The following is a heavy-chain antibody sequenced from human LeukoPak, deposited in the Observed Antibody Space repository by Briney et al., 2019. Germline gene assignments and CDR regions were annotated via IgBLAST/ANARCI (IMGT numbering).Heavy chain of an antibody. V-gene: IGHV1-18*04. CDR3: AREGSKDFWSGYYSDY. D-gene: IGHD3-3*01. Sequence: ASVKVSCKASGDTFIPYTFSWVRQAPGQGLEWMGWISAYNDNTNYAQKLQGRVTMTTDTSTSTAYMELRSLRSDDTAVYYCAREGSKDFWSGYYSDYWGQGTLVTVSS. CDR2: ISAYNDNT. J-gene: IGHJ4*02. CDR1: GDTFIPYT.